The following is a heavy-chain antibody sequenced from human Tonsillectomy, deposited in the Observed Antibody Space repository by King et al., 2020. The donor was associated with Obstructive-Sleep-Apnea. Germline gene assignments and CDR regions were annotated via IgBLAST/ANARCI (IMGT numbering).Heavy chain of an antibody. J-gene: IGHJ3*02. CDR3: AKDVVVAASYAFDI. Sequence: VQLVESGGGLGQPGRSLRLSFAASGLTFFDYSMRLVRQAPGKGQESCSGISWNSGSIGYGDSVKGRFTISRDNAKNSLYLQMNSLRAEDTALYYCAKDVVVAASYAFDIWGQGTMVTVSS. CDR2: ISWNSGSI. V-gene: IGHV3-9*01. D-gene: IGHD2-15*01. CDR1: GLTFFDYS.